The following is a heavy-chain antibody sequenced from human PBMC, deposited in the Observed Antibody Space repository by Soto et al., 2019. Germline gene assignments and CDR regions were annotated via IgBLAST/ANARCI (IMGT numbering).Heavy chain of an antibody. CDR3: ARDPSGSYYFDY. V-gene: IGHV3-30-3*01. D-gene: IGHD1-26*01. CDR2: IPYDGSNK. Sequence: QVQLVESGGGVVQPGRSLRLSCAASGFTFSSYAMHWVRQAPGKGLEWVAVIPYDGSNKYYADSVKGRFTISRDNSKNTLYLQMNSLRAEDTAVYYCARDPSGSYYFDYWGQGTLVTVSS. J-gene: IGHJ4*02. CDR1: GFTFSSYA.